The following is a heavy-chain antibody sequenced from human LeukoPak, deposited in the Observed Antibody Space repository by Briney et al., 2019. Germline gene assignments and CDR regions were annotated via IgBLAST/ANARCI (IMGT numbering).Heavy chain of an antibody. Sequence: SETLALTCTVSGGSIRSYYWSWIRQPAGKGLEWIGRIYTSGSTNYNPSLKSRVTMSVDTSKNQFSLKLSSVTAADTAVYYCARERRDCSSTSCYYGMDVWGQGTTVTVSS. V-gene: IGHV4-4*07. J-gene: IGHJ6*02. D-gene: IGHD2-2*01. CDR1: GGSIRSYY. CDR2: IYTSGST. CDR3: ARERRDCSSTSCYYGMDV.